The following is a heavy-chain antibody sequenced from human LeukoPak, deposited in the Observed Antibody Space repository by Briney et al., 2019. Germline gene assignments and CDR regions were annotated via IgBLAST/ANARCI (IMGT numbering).Heavy chain of an antibody. V-gene: IGHV4-39*01. D-gene: IGHD3-10*01. J-gene: IGHJ4*02. CDR3: ARSGWFGEASML. CDR2: IYYSGSS. Sequence: SETLSLTCTVSGGSISSSSYYWGWIRQPPGKGLVWIGSIYYSGSSYYNPSLKSRVTISVDTSKNQFSLKLSSVTAADTAVYYCARSGWFGEASMLWGQGTLVTVSS. CDR1: GGSISSSSYY.